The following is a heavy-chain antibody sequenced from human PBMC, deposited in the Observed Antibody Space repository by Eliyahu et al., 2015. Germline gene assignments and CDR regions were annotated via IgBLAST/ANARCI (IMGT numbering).Heavy chain of an antibody. J-gene: IGHJ4*02. V-gene: IGHV4-59*01. CDR1: GGSISXYY. Sequence: QVQLQESGPGLVKPSETLSLTCTVXGGSISXYYWSWXRQXPGKGLEWIGYIYYSGSTNYNPSLKSRVTISVDTSKNQFSLKLSSVTAADTAVYYCARGNADDYDILTAMPSHFDYWGQGTLVTVSS. D-gene: IGHD3-9*01. CDR2: IYYSGST. CDR3: ARGNADDYDILTAMPSHFDY.